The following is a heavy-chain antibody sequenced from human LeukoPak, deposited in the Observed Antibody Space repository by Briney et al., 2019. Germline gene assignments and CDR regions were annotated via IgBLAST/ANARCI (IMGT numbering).Heavy chain of an antibody. Sequence: ASVRVSCKASGYTFTSYAMHWGRQAPGQRLEWRGWINAGNVNTKYSQKFQGRVTITRDTSASTAYMELSSLRSEDTAVYYCARERITMVRGGSIWFDPWGQGTLVTVSS. J-gene: IGHJ5*01. CDR3: ARERITMVRGGSIWFDP. D-gene: IGHD3-10*01. CDR2: INAGNVNT. V-gene: IGHV1-3*01. CDR1: GYTFTSYA.